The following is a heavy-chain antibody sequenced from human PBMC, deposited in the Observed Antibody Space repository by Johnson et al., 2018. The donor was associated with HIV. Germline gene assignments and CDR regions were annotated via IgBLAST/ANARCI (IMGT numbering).Heavy chain of an antibody. J-gene: IGHJ3*02. CDR2: ISYDGSNT. V-gene: IGHV3-30-3*01. CDR3: AREEGSDILTRGDAFDI. Sequence: QVQLVESGGGVVQPGGSLRLSCAASGFTFSSYAMHWVRQAPGKGLEWVAIISYDGSNTYYADSVKGRFTISRDNSKNTLYLQMNSLRAEDTAVDYCAREEGSDILTRGDAFDIWGQGTMVAVSS. CDR1: GFTFSSYA. D-gene: IGHD3-9*01.